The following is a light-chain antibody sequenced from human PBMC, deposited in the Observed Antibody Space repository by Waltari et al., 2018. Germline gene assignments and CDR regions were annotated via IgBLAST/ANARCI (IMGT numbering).Light chain of an antibody. J-gene: IGKJ1*01. Sequence: EIVLTQSPGTLSLSLGERATVSCRASQSVSRALAWYQQKPGQAPRLLSYGASTRATGIPDRFSGSGSGTDFSLTISRLEPDDLAVYYCQHYLRLPVTFGQGTTVEI. V-gene: IGKV3-20*01. CDR2: GAS. CDR3: QHYLRLPVT. CDR1: QSVSRA.